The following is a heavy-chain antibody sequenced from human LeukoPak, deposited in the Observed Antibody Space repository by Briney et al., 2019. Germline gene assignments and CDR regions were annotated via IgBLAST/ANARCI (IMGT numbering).Heavy chain of an antibody. CDR2: ISAYNGNT. Sequence: ASVKVSCKASGYTFTSYGISWVRQAPGQGLEWMGWISAYNGNTNYAQKLQGRVTMTTDTSTSTAYMELRSLRSEDTAVYYCARAHYYDFWSGFYMDVWGKGTTVTVSS. V-gene: IGHV1-18*01. D-gene: IGHD3-3*01. J-gene: IGHJ6*03. CDR3: ARAHYYDFWSGFYMDV. CDR1: GYTFTSYG.